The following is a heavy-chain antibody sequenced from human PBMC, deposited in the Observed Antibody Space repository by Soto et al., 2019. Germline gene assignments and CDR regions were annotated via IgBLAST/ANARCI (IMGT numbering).Heavy chain of an antibody. CDR1: GGTFSSYA. V-gene: IGHV1-69*13. J-gene: IGHJ3*02. CDR3: ARQDIVAGDAFDI. CDR2: IIPIFGTA. Sequence: ASVKVSCKASGGTFSSYAISWVRQAPGRGLEWMGGIIPIFGTANYAQKFQGRVTITADESTSTAYMELSSLRSEDTAVYYCARQDIVAGDAFDIWGQGTMVTVSS. D-gene: IGHD2-15*01.